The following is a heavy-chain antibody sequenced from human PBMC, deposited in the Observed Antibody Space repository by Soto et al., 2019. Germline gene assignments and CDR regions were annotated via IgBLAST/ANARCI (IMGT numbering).Heavy chain of an antibody. CDR1: GYTFTGYY. V-gene: IGHV1-2*02. D-gene: IGHD5-12*01. J-gene: IGHJ4*02. Sequence: GASVKVSCKASGYTFTGYYMHWVRQAPGQGLEGMGWINPNSGGTNYAQKFQGRVTMTRDTSISTAYMELSRLRSDDTAVYYCARDIVATIGSDFDYWGQGTLVTVSS. CDR3: ARDIVATIGSDFDY. CDR2: INPNSGGT.